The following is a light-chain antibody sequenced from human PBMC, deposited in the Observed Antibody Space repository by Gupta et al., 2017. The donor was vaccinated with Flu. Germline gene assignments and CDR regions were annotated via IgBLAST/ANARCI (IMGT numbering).Light chain of an antibody. CDR2: DTS. V-gene: IGLV7-46*01. CDR1: TGAVTSGHY. Sequence: QAVVPQDPSLTVSPGGTVTLTCGSSTGAVTSGHYPYWFQQKPGQAPRTLISDTSNQYSWTPARFSGSLLGGKAALTLSGAQPEDEADYSCLLSYTGARVFGGGTKLTVL. CDR3: LLSYTGARV. J-gene: IGLJ3*02.